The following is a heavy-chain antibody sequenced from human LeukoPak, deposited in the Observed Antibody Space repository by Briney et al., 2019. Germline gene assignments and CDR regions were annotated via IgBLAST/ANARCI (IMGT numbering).Heavy chain of an antibody. J-gene: IGHJ4*02. CDR1: GASITSSRFY. Sequence: KPSDTLSLTCSVSGASITSSRFYWGWIRHPPGKGLEWIGSIYYTGSADYNPSLKSRVTISVDTSKNQFSLKLTSVTAADTAVYYCAGDSSGWLYVDYWGQGTLVTVFS. D-gene: IGHD6-19*01. CDR2: IYYTGSA. CDR3: AGDSSGWLYVDY. V-gene: IGHV4-39*07.